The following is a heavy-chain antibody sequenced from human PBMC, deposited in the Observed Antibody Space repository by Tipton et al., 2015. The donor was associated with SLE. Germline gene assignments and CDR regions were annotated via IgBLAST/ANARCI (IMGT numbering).Heavy chain of an antibody. CDR1: GYSISSGYY. J-gene: IGHJ6*03. D-gene: IGHD2-21*01. Sequence: AVSGYSISSGYYWGWVRQPPGKGLEWIGNIYHSGSTYYNPSLKSRVTISVDTSKNQFSLKLSSVTAADTAVYYCASGDGNYMDVWGKGTTVTVSS. CDR3: ASGDGNYMDV. CDR2: IYHSGST. V-gene: IGHV4-38-2*01.